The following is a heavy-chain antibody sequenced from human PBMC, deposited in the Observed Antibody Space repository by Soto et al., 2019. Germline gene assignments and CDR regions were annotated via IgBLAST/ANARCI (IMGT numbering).Heavy chain of an antibody. Sequence: GASVKVSCKASGGTFSSYAISWVRQAPGQGLEWMGGIIPIFGTANYAQKFQGRVTITADESTSTAYMELSSLRSEDTAVYYCARRITIFGVDNLNGMDVWGQGTTVTVSS. J-gene: IGHJ6*02. V-gene: IGHV1-69*13. D-gene: IGHD3-3*01. CDR1: GGTFSSYA. CDR2: IIPIFGTA. CDR3: ARRITIFGVDNLNGMDV.